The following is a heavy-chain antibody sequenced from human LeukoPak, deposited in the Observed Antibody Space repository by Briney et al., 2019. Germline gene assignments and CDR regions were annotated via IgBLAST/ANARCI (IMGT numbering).Heavy chain of an antibody. CDR2: IIPIFGTA. J-gene: IGHJ3*02. V-gene: IGHV1-69*05. CDR1: GGTFSSYA. D-gene: IGHD2-2*01. Sequence: SVKVSFKASGGTFSSYAISWVRQAPGQGLEWMGGIIPIFGTANYAQKFQGRVTITTDESTSTAYMELSSLRSEDTAVYYCAREVPYCSSTSCSIPSASNAFDIWGQGTMVTVSS. CDR3: AREVPYCSSTSCSIPSASNAFDI.